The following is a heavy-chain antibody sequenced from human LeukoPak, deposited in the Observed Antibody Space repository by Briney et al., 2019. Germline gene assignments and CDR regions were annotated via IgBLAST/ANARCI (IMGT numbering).Heavy chain of an antibody. V-gene: IGHV1-2*02. J-gene: IGHJ5*02. CDR3: ASYASGYNWLKV. D-gene: IGHD2-2*01. CDR1: GYTFTNYY. Sequence: ASVKVSCKASGYTFTNYYIHWVRQAPGQGLEWLGWIHPNTGATNHAQKFQGRVTVTRDTSISTTYVELSRLTSADTAVYYCASYASGYNWLKVWGQGTLVTVSS. CDR2: IHPNTGAT.